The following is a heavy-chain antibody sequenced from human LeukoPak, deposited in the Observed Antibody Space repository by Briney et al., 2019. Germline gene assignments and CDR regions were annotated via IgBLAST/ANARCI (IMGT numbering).Heavy chain of an antibody. CDR2: IYSGGSI. J-gene: IGHJ4*02. CDR1: GFTVSSNY. Sequence: GGSLRLSCAVSGFTVSSNYMTWVRQAPGKGLEWVSVIYSGGSIYYSDSVTGRFTISRDISKNTVDLQLNSLRAEDTAVYYCASGKETSMAQGYWGQGTLVTVSS. V-gene: IGHV3-53*01. CDR3: ASGKETSMAQGY. D-gene: IGHD5-18*01.